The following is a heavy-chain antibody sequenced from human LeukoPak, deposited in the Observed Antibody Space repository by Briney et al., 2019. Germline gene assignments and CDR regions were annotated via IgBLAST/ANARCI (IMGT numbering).Heavy chain of an antibody. CDR1: GYTFTGYY. J-gene: IGHJ4*02. D-gene: IGHD3-22*01. V-gene: IGHV1-2*02. CDR3: ARSRFYYDSSGNPDY. CDR2: INPNSGGT. Sequence: ASVKVSCKASGYTFTGYYMHWVRQAPGQGLEWMGWINPNSGGTNYAQKFQGRVTMTRDTSISTAYMELSRLRSDDTAVYYCARSRFYYDSSGNPDYWGQGTLVTVSS.